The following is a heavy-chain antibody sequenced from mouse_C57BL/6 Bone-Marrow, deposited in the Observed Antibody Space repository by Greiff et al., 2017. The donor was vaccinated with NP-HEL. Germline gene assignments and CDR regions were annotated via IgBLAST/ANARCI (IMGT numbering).Heavy chain of an antibody. D-gene: IGHD1-2*01. CDR3: ARRDGRDY. Sequence: EVKLQESGPELVKPGASVKISCKASGYSFTGYYMNWVKQSPEKSLEWIGEINPSTGGTTYNQKFKAKATLTVDKSSSTAYMQLKSLTSEDSAVYYCARRDGRDYWGQGTTLTVSS. CDR2: INPSTGGT. V-gene: IGHV1-42*01. J-gene: IGHJ2*01. CDR1: GYSFTGYY.